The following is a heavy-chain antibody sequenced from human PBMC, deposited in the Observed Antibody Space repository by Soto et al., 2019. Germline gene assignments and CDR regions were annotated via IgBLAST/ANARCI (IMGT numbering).Heavy chain of an antibody. V-gene: IGHV3-30-3*01. CDR2: ISYDGSKK. J-gene: IGHJ4*02. CDR3: ARVQDYGDYGGAPYDY. D-gene: IGHD4-17*01. Sequence: QVQLVESGGGVVQPGRSLRLSCAASGFTFTTYNIHRVCQAPGKGLEWVALISYDGSKKDYADSVKGRFTISRDNSKNTVYLQMNSLRPEDTAVYYCARVQDYGDYGGAPYDYWGQGTLVTVSS. CDR1: GFTFTTYN.